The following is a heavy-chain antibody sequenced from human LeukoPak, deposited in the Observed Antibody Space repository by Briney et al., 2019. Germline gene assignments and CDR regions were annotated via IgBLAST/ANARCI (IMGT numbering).Heavy chain of an antibody. J-gene: IGHJ4*02. V-gene: IGHV1-24*01. D-gene: IGHD6-19*01. CDR2: FDPEDGET. CDR3: ATDYPLAVAGTFDY. CDR1: GYTFTGYY. Sequence: GASVKVSCKASGYTFTGYYMHWVRQAPGKGLEWMGGFDPEDGETIYAQKFQGRVTMTEDTSTDTAYMELSSLRSEDTAVYYCATDYPLAVAGTFDYWGQGTLVTVSS.